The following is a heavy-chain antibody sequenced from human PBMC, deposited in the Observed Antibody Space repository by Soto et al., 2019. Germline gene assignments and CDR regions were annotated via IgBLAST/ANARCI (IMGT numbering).Heavy chain of an antibody. CDR3: ARAMVRGVIILGY. Sequence: SDALSHTGCISGGAFSVYSWSWIRQPPGKGLEWIGEINHSGSTNYNPSLKSRVTISVDTSKNQFSLKLSSVTAADTAVYYCARAMVRGVIILGYWGQG. CDR2: INHSGST. CDR1: GGAFSVYS. D-gene: IGHD3-10*01. V-gene: IGHV4-34*01. J-gene: IGHJ4*02.